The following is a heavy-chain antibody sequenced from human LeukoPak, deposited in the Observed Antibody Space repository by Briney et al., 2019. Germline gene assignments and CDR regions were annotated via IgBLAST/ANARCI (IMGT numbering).Heavy chain of an antibody. CDR1: GFTFSSYW. CDR2: IKQDGSEK. D-gene: IGHD3-10*02. J-gene: IGHJ6*04. Sequence: GGSLRLSCAASGFTFSSYWMSWVRQAPGKGREWVANIKQDGSEKYYVDSVKGRYTISRDNAKNSLYLQMNSLRVEDTAVYYCAELGITMIGGVWGKGTTVTISS. V-gene: IGHV3-7*01. CDR3: AELGITMIGGV.